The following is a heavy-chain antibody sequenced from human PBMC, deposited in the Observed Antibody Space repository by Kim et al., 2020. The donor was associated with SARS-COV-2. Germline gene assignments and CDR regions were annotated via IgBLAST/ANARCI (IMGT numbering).Heavy chain of an antibody. CDR1: GFTFSSHW. CDR2: INNNGKST. V-gene: IGHV3-74*03. D-gene: IGHD1-1*01. CDR3: TRATTDPMSSVDV. Sequence: GGSLRLSCAASGFTFSSHWMHWVRQAPGKGLEWVSLINNNGKSTKYAYSVKGRGTISREDAENTLSLQMKSLRPEDTAVYYCTRATTDPMSSVDVW. J-gene: IGHJ3*01.